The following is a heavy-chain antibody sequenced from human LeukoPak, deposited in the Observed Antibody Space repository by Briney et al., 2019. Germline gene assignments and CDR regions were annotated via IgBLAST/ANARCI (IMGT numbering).Heavy chain of an antibody. CDR2: INHSGST. J-gene: IGHJ5*02. CDR1: GGSFSGYY. D-gene: IGHD5-18*01. V-gene: IGHV4-34*01. Sequence: ASETLSLTCAVYGGSFSGYYWSWIRQPPGKGLEWIGEINHSGSTNYNPSLKSRVTISVDTSKNQFSLKLSSVAAADTAVYYCARGLRTDTAMVKWAVHNWFDPWGQGTLVTVSS. CDR3: ARGLRTDTAMVKWAVHNWFDP.